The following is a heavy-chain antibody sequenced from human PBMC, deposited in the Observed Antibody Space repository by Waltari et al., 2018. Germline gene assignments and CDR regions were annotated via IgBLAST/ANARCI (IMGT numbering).Heavy chain of an antibody. CDR1: GGSISSYY. Sequence: QVQLQESGPGLVKPSETLSLTCTVSGGSISSYYWSWIRQPPGKGLEWIGYIYYRGSTNYHPALKSRVTISVDTSKNQFSLKLSSVTAADTAVYYCARVPSYYDILTGYDPDAFDIWGQGTMVTVSS. J-gene: IGHJ3*02. V-gene: IGHV4-59*01. CDR2: IYYRGST. D-gene: IGHD3-9*01. CDR3: ARVPSYYDILTGYDPDAFDI.